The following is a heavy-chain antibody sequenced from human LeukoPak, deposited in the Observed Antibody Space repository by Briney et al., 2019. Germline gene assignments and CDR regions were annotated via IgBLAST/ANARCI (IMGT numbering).Heavy chain of an antibody. J-gene: IGHJ4*02. V-gene: IGHV4-39*01. CDR2: IYYSKNT. D-gene: IGHD5-18*01. Sequence: LXLTCTVSGGSISSSSAYWGWIRXPPGKGLEWIGSIYYSKNTYYNPSLKSRVTISADTSKNQFTLTLGSVSATDTAVYYCVSPRGFSYGYFDYWGQGTLVTVSS. CDR3: VSPRGFSYGYFDY. CDR1: GGSISSSSAY.